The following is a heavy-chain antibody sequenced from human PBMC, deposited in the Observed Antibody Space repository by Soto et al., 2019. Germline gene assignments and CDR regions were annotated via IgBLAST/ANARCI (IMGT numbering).Heavy chain of an antibody. J-gene: IGHJ4*02. Sequence: PGGSLRLSCTASGFTLRTYAFHWVRQPPGKGLEWVAVVGYDGSSTNYAGSVKGRFTISRDNSENTVYLEMNSLRPEDTAIYYCGRYRGIAARPPDLWGQGTHVPVSS. CDR3: GRYRGIAARPPDL. CDR2: VGYDGSST. D-gene: IGHD6-13*01. CDR1: GFTLRTYA. V-gene: IGHV3-30-3*01.